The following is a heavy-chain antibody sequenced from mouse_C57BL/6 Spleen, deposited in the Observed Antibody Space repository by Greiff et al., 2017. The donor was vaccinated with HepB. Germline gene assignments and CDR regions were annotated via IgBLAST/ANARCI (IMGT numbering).Heavy chain of an antibody. D-gene: IGHD2-5*01. CDR1: GFNIKDDY. Sequence: VQLKESGAELVRPGASVKLSCPASGFNIKDDYMHWVKQRPEQGLEWIGWIDPENGDTEYASKFQGKATITADTSSNTAYLQLSSLTSEDTAVYYCTTGYSNVFAYWGQGTLVTVSA. V-gene: IGHV14-4*01. CDR2: IDPENGDT. J-gene: IGHJ3*01. CDR3: TTGYSNVFAY.